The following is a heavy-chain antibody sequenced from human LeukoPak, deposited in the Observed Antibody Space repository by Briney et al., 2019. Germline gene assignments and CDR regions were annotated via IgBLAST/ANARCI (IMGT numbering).Heavy chain of an antibody. J-gene: IGHJ5*02. D-gene: IGHD6-19*01. Sequence: VASVKVSCKTSGFTFTTYTMHWVRQAPGQRLEWMGWINAANGNTQYSKKFQGRVTITRDTSASTAYMELSSLRSEDTAVYYCARGASIRVAVAATFDPWGQGALVTVPS. CDR1: GFTFTTYT. CDR2: INAANGNT. V-gene: IGHV1-3*01. CDR3: ARGASIRVAVAATFDP.